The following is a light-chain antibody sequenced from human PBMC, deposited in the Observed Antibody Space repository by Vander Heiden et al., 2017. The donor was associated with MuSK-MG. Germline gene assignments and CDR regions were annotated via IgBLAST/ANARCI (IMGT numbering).Light chain of an antibody. V-gene: IGLV2-14*01. J-gene: IGLJ2*01. Sequence: GQSITISCTGTSSDVGGYNYVSWYQQHPGKAPKLMIYEVSNRPSGVSNRFSGSKSGNTASLTIYGLQAEDEADYYCSSYTSSSSLFVFGGGTKMTVL. CDR1: SSDVGGYNY. CDR3: SSYTSSSSLFV. CDR2: EVS.